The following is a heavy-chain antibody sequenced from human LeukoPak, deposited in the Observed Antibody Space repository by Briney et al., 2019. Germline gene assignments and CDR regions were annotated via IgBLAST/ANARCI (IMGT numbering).Heavy chain of an antibody. D-gene: IGHD1-26*01. V-gene: IGHV3-11*01. CDR2: ISNSGNTI. CDR3: GKNRYSGSLSPFDI. J-gene: IGHJ3*02. CDR1: GFTLSDYY. Sequence: PGGSLRLSCAASGFTLSDYYMSWIRQAPGKGPEWVSYISNSGNTIYYADSVKGRFTISRDNAKNSLYLQMNSLRAEDTAVYYCGKNRYSGSLSPFDIWGQGTMVTVSS.